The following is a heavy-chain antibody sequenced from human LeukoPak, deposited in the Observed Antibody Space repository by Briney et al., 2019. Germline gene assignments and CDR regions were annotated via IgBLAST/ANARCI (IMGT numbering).Heavy chain of an antibody. CDR1: GGSFTGYY. CDR2: INHSGST. Sequence: SETLSLTCAVYGGSFTGYYWSWIRQPPGKGLEWIGEINHSGSTYYNPSLKSRVTISVDTSKNQFSLKLSSVTAADTAVYYCARGRGRGIVNYYYMDVWGKGTTVTVSS. CDR3: ARGRGRGIVNYYYMDV. J-gene: IGHJ6*03. V-gene: IGHV4-34*01. D-gene: IGHD1-26*01.